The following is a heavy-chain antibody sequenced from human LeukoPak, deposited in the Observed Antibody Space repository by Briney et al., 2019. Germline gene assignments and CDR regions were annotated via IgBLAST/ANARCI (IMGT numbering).Heavy chain of an antibody. Sequence: ASVKVSCKASGYTFTSYGISWVRQAPGQGLEWMGWISAYNGNTNYAQKLQGRVTTTTDTSTSTAYMELRSLRSDDTAVYYCARVPIVVVPAAFYYYMDVWGKGTTVTVSS. V-gene: IGHV1-18*01. J-gene: IGHJ6*03. CDR1: GYTFTSYG. CDR3: ARVPIVVVPAAFYYYMDV. D-gene: IGHD2-2*01. CDR2: ISAYNGNT.